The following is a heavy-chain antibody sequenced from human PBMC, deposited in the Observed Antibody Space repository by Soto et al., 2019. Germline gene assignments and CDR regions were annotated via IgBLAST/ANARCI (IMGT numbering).Heavy chain of an antibody. CDR3: ARGPRRDGYKDLES. D-gene: IGHD1-1*01. Sequence: QVQLVESGGGLVRPGGSLKLSCAASGFTFSEYYMSWIRQAPGKGLEWVSSISGSSSSRKYADSVRGRFTISRDYAKNSLYLQMNSLRVEDTALYFCARGPRRDGYKDLESWGQGTLVTVSS. CDR2: ISGSSSSR. V-gene: IGHV3-11*06. J-gene: IGHJ4*02. CDR1: GFTFSEYY.